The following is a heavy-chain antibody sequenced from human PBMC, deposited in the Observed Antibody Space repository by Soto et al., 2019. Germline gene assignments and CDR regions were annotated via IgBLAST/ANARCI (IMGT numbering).Heavy chain of an antibody. V-gene: IGHV1-69*13. Sequence: GASVKVSCKASGGTFSSYAISWVRQAPGQGLEWMGGIIPVFGTANYAQKFQGRVTITADESTSTAYMELSSLRSEDTAVYYCARGPVGDSGSYYDYWGQGTLVTVSS. CDR1: GGTFSSYA. D-gene: IGHD1-26*01. J-gene: IGHJ4*02. CDR2: IIPVFGTA. CDR3: ARGPVGDSGSYYDY.